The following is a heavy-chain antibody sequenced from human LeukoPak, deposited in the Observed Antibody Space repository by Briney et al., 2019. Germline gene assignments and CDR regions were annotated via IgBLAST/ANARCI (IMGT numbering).Heavy chain of an antibody. V-gene: IGHV5-51*01. CDR3: ARGIVYSSGWIRWFDP. CDR1: GYSFTSYW. D-gene: IGHD6-19*01. Sequence: GESLKISCKGSGYSFTSYWIGWVRQMPGKGLEWMGITYPGDSDTRYSPSFQGQVTISADKSISTAYLQWSSLKASDTAMYYCARGIVYSSGWIRWFDPWGQGTLVTVSS. CDR2: TYPGDSDT. J-gene: IGHJ5*02.